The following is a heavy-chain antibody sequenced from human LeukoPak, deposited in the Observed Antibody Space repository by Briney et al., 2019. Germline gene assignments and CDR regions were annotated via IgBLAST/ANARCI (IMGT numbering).Heavy chain of an antibody. CDR2: IYHSGST. V-gene: IGHV4-30-2*01. CDR1: GGSISSGGSS. Sequence: PPQTLSLTCAVSGGSISSGGSSWSWIRQPPGKGLEWIGYIYHSGSTYYNPSLKSRVTISLDRSRNQFSLKLSSVTAADTAVYYCARTYYDILTGYYFDPWGQGTLVTVSS. D-gene: IGHD3-9*01. CDR3: ARTYYDILTGYYFDP. J-gene: IGHJ5*02.